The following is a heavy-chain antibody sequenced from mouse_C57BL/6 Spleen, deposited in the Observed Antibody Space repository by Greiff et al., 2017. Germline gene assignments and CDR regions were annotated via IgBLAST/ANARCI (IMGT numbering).Heavy chain of an antibody. CDR2: ISYSGST. Sequence: EVMLVESGPGLAKPSQTLSLTCSVTGYSITSDYWNWIRKFPGNKLEYMGYISYSGSTYYNPSLKSRISITRDTSKNQYYLQLNSVTTEDTATYYCARSHYGSSPHYYAMDYWGQGTSVTVSS. CDR3: ARSHYGSSPHYYAMDY. V-gene: IGHV3-8*01. J-gene: IGHJ4*01. D-gene: IGHD1-1*01. CDR1: GYSITSDY.